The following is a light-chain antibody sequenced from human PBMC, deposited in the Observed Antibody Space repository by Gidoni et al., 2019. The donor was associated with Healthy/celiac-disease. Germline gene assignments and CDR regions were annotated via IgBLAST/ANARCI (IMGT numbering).Light chain of an antibody. Sequence: EIVLTQSPGTRSLSPGERATFSCRASQSVSSSYLAWYQQKPGHAPRLLIYGASSRATGIPDRFSGSGSGTYFTLTISRLEPEDFAVYYSQQYGSFGPGTKVDIK. J-gene: IGKJ3*01. V-gene: IGKV3-20*01. CDR2: GAS. CDR3: QQYGS. CDR1: QSVSSSY.